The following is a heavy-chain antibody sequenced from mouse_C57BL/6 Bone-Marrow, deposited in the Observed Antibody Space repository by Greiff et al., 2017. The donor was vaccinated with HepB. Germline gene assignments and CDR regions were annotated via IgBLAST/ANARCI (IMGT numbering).Heavy chain of an antibody. CDR2: LYPRRGNT. CDR3: ARSGGTVNYWYFDV. V-gene: IGHV1-81*01. D-gene: IGHD1-1*02. CDR1: GYTFTSDG. J-gene: IGHJ1*03. Sequence: QVQLKVSGAELARPGASVKLSCKASGYTFTSDGISWVKQRTGQGLEWIGELYPRRGNTYYNEKFKGKGTLTADKSFSTAYMELRSLTSDDSAVYLCARSGGTVNYWYFDVWGTGTAVTVSS.